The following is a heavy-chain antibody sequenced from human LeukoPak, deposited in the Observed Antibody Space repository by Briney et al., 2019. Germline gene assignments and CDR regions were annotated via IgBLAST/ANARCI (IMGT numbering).Heavy chain of an antibody. J-gene: IGHJ4*02. CDR3: AGDRPGY. CDR1: GFTFDDYG. Sequence: GGSLRLSCAASGFTFDDYGMSWVRQAPGKGLEWVSSISSSSSYIYYADSVKGRFTISRDNAKNSLYLQMNSLRAEDTAVYYCAGDRPGYWGQGTLVTVSS. CDR2: ISSSSSYI. V-gene: IGHV3-21*01. D-gene: IGHD6-6*01.